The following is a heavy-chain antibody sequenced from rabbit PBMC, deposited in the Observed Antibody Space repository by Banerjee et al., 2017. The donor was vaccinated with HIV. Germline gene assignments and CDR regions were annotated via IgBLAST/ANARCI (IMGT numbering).Heavy chain of an antibody. CDR3: ARDEAGSRGNFNL. CDR2: IGTGGGST. J-gene: IGHJ4*01. D-gene: IGHD4-2*01. V-gene: IGHV1S45*01. CDR1: GFDLSSYYY. Sequence: QEQLEESGGGLVKPEGSLTLTCKASGFDLSSYYYMCWVRQAPGKGLEWIACIGTGGGSTWYASWVNGRFTIAKTSSTTVTLQMTSLTAADTSTYFCARDEAGSRGNFNLWGQGTLVTVS.